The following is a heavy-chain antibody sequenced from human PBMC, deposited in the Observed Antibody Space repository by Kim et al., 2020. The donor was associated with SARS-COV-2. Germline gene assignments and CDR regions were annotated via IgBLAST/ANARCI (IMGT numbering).Heavy chain of an antibody. J-gene: IGHJ5*02. CDR1: GYTFTGYY. V-gene: IGHV1-2*06. CDR3: ARDRQWLSFKRVFDP. Sequence: ASVKVSCKASGYTFTGYYMHWVRQAPGQGLEWMGRINPNSGGTNYAQKFQGRVTMTRDTSISTAYMELSRLRSDDTAVYYCARDRQWLSFKRVFDPWGQGTLVTVSS. CDR2: INPNSGGT. D-gene: IGHD6-19*01.